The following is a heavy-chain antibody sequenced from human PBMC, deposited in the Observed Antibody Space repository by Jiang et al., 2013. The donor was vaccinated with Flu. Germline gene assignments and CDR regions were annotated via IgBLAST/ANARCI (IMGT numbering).Heavy chain of an antibody. CDR2: INPNSGGT. CDR3: ARESPSSGKDAFDI. D-gene: IGHD3-22*01. Sequence: EVKKPGASVKVSCKASGYTFTGYYMHWVRQAPGQGLEWMGWINPNSGGTNYAQKFQGWVTMTRDTSISTAYMELSRLRSDDTAVYYCARESPSSGKDAFDIWGQGTMVTVSS. CDR1: GYTFTGYY. J-gene: IGHJ3*02. V-gene: IGHV1-2*04.